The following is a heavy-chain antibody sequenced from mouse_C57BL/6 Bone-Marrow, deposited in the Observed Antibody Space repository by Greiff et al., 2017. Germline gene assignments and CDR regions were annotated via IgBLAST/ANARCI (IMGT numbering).Heavy chain of an antibody. CDR3: TRFHYDLYYYAMDY. J-gene: IGHJ4*01. V-gene: IGHV1-15*01. CDR2: IDPETGGT. Sequence: VQLQQSGAELVRPGASVTLSCKASGYTFTDYEMHWVKQTHVHGLEWIGAIDPETGGTAYNQKFKGKAILTADKSSSTAYMELRSLTSEDSAVYYCTRFHYDLYYYAMDYWGQGTSVTVSS. D-gene: IGHD2-4*01. CDR1: GYTFTDYE.